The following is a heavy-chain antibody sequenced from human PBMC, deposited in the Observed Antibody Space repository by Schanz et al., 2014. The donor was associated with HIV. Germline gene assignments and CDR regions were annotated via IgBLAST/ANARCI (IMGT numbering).Heavy chain of an antibody. CDR3: ARQYSNYDSSRRYHWYFDL. CDR1: GGTFSIYA. Sequence: QVQLVQSGAEVKKPGASVKVSCKASGGTFSIYAISWVRQAPGQGLEWMGGIIPIFGTANYAQKFQGRVTIIADESTSTAYMELSSLRSADTAVYYCARQYSNYDSSRRYHWYFDLWGRGTLVTVSS. D-gene: IGHD4-4*01. CDR2: IIPIFGTA. J-gene: IGHJ2*01. V-gene: IGHV1-69*01.